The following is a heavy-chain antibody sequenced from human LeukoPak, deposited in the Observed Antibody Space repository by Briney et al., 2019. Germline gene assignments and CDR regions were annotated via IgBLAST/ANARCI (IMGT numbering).Heavy chain of an antibody. J-gene: IGHJ4*02. V-gene: IGHV3-23*01. CDR2: ISGSGGVT. CDR1: GFTFSSYA. D-gene: IGHD3-10*01. CDR3: AKIIDSSGSWWPYCPDY. Sequence: GGSLKLSCAASGFTFSSYAMSWVRQAPGKGLEWVSVISGSGGVTYYADSVKGRFTISRDNSENTLYLQMNSLRAEDTALYYCAKIIDSSGSWWPYCPDYWGQGTLVTVSS.